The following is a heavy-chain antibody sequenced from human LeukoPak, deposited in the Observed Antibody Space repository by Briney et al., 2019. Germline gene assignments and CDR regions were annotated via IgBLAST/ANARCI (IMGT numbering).Heavy chain of an antibody. V-gene: IGHV3-48*03. D-gene: IGHD4-17*01. Sequence: GGSLRLSCAASGFTFSSYEMNWVRQAPGKGLEWVSYISSSGSTIYYADSVKGRFTISRDNAKNSLYLQMNSLRAEDTAVYYCARDRLHYGEYEKTFDYWGQGTLVSVSS. CDR2: ISSSGSTI. CDR3: ARDRLHYGEYEKTFDY. CDR1: GFTFSSYE. J-gene: IGHJ4*02.